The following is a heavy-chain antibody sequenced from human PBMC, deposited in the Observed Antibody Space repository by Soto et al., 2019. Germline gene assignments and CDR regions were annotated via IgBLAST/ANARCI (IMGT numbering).Heavy chain of an antibody. CDR1: GGTFSSYA. CDR3: ARGPEVSGYFDY. V-gene: IGHV1-69*13. CDR2: IIPIFGTA. D-gene: IGHD2-8*01. Sequence: ASVKVSCKASGGTFSSYAISWVRQAPGQGLEWMGGIIPIFGTANYAQKFQGRVTITADESTSTAYMEPSSLRSEDTAVYYCARGPEVSGYFDYWGQGALVTVSS. J-gene: IGHJ4*02.